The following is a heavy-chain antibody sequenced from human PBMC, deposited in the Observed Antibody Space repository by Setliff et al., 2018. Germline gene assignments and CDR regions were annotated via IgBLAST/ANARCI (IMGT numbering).Heavy chain of an antibody. Sequence: SETLSLTCAVFGGSFSSYYWSWIRQPPGKGLEWIGEINHSGNTNYNQSLKSRVTISVDTSKNQFSLNLSSVTAADTAVYYCARGPRYSGSYYVNYWGQGTLVTVSS. CDR2: INHSGNT. J-gene: IGHJ4*02. CDR1: GGSFSSYY. V-gene: IGHV4-34*01. D-gene: IGHD1-26*01. CDR3: ARGPRYSGSYYVNY.